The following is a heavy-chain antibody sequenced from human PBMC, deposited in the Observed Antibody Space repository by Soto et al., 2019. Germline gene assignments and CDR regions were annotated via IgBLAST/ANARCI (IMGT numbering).Heavy chain of an antibody. Sequence: QVQLQESGPGLVKPSETLSLTCTVSGGSISGGVHSWSWIRQPPGKGLEWIGHIFDSGSTYYNPSLTSRITISVDTSKNPYSMRLSSVTAADTAVYYCAREIMPLTNDWSFDLWGRGTLVTVSS. CDR3: AREIMPLTNDWSFDL. J-gene: IGHJ2*01. V-gene: IGHV4-30-4*01. D-gene: IGHD2-8*01. CDR1: GGSISGGVHS. CDR2: IFDSGST.